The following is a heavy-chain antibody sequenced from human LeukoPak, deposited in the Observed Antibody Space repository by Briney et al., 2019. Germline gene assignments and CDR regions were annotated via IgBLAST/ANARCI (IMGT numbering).Heavy chain of an antibody. CDR1: GFTFSTYS. V-gene: IGHV3-48*04. D-gene: IGHD3-16*01. CDR2: ISGSSSTI. CDR3: ARDYEELRSFGASWFDP. Sequence: GGSLRLSCAASGFTFSTYSMNWVRQAPGKGLECVSYISGSSSTIYYADSVKGRFTISRDNAKNSLYLQMNSLRAEDTAVYYCARDYEELRSFGASWFDPWGQGTLVTVSS. J-gene: IGHJ5*02.